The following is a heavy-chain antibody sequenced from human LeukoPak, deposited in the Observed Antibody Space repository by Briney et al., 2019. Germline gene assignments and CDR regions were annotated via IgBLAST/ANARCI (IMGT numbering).Heavy chain of an antibody. CDR3: ARGSTVVWKPPFDP. CDR1: GFSFSSYA. Sequence: PGGSLRLSCAASGFSFSSYAMYWVRQAPGKGLEWEALISYDGSNKYYADSVKGRFTISRDNSKNTLYLQMNSLRAEDTAVYYCARGSTVVWKPPFDPWGQGTLVTVSS. D-gene: IGHD4-23*01. CDR2: ISYDGSNK. J-gene: IGHJ5*02. V-gene: IGHV3-30*03.